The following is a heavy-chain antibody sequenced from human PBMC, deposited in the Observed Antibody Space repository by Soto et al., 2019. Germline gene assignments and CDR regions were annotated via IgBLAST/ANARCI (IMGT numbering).Heavy chain of an antibody. V-gene: IGHV3-64*01. CDR3: ARDTDFWSGYYTVGAPLDY. CDR1: GFTFSSYA. CDR2: ISSNGGST. Sequence: GGPLRLSCAASGFTFSSYAMHWVRQAPGKGLEYVSAISSNGGSTYYANSVKGRFTISRDNSKNTLYLQMGSLRAEDMAVYYCARDTDFWSGYYTVGAPLDYWGQGTLVTVSS. D-gene: IGHD3-3*01. J-gene: IGHJ4*02.